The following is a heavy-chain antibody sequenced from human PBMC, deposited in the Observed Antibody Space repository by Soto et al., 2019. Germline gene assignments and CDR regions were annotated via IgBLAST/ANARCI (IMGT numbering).Heavy chain of an antibody. J-gene: IGHJ5*02. Sequence: EVQLLESGGGLVQPGGSLRLSCAASGFTFSSYAMSWVRQAPGKGLEWVSAISGSGGSTYYADSVKGRFTISRDNSKNTVYLQMSRLRAEDTAVYYCAKDKGRSAAVPPGNWFDPWGQGTLVTVSS. V-gene: IGHV3-23*01. D-gene: IGHD6-13*01. CDR3: AKDKGRSAAVPPGNWFDP. CDR1: GFTFSSYA. CDR2: ISGSGGST.